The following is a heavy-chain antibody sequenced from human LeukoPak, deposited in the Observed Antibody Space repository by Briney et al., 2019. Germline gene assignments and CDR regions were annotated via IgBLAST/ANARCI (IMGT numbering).Heavy chain of an antibody. D-gene: IGHD3-22*01. Sequence: GGSLRLSCAASGFTFSSYGMHWVRQAPGKGLEWVAVISYDGSNKYYADSVKGRFTISRDNSKNTLYLRMNSLRAEDTAVYYCAKDLNDSSGYGLDDAFDIWGQGTMVTVSS. CDR2: ISYDGSNK. CDR3: AKDLNDSSGYGLDDAFDI. V-gene: IGHV3-30*18. J-gene: IGHJ3*02. CDR1: GFTFSSYG.